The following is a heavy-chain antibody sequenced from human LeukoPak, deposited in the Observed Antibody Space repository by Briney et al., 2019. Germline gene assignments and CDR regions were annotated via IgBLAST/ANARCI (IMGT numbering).Heavy chain of an antibody. CDR2: IYYSGST. J-gene: IGHJ5*02. CDR1: GGSIRSTTYY. Sequence: SETLSLTCSVSGGSIRSTTYYWGWLRQPPGKGLEWIGYIYYSGSTNYNPSLKSRVTISVDTSKNQFSLKLSSVTAADTAVYYCARVIAVAGEGWFDPWGQGTLVTVSS. CDR3: ARVIAVAGEGWFDP. V-gene: IGHV4-61*05. D-gene: IGHD6-19*01.